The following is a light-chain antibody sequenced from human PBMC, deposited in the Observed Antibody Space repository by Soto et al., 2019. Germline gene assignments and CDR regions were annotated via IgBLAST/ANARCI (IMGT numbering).Light chain of an antibody. CDR2: STS. CDR1: QGISYS. J-gene: IGKJ1*01. Sequence: DIQMTQSPSSLSASVGDRVTITCRASQGISYSLAWYQQKPGKVPRLLIYSTSTLQSGVPSRFSGSGSGTDFTLTISSLQPEDVATYYCQKCNAAPWTFGQGTTVDIK. CDR3: QKCNAAPWT. V-gene: IGKV1-27*01.